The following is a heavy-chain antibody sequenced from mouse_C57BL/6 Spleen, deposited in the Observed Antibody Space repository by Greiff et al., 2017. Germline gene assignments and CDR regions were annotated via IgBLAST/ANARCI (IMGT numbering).Heavy chain of an antibody. J-gene: IGHJ2*01. CDR1: GFSLTSYG. V-gene: IGHV2-5*01. D-gene: IGHD1-1*01. CDR3: AKEGRITTVVEDYFDY. Sequence: QVQLQQSGPGLVQPSQSLSITCTVSGFSLTSYGVHWVRQSPGKGLEWLGVIWRGGSTDYNAAFMSRLSITKDNSKSQVFFKMNSLQADDTAIYYCAKEGRITTVVEDYFDYWGQGTTLTVSS. CDR2: IWRGGST.